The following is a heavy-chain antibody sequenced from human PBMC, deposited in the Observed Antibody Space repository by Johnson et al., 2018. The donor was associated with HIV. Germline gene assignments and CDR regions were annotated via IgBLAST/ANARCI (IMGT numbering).Heavy chain of an antibody. CDR1: GFTFDDYT. CDR2: ISWDGGST. CDR3: AKDMSPSSSSWGLLIDAFDI. V-gene: IGHV3-43*01. J-gene: IGHJ3*02. D-gene: IGHD6-13*01. Sequence: EVQLVESGGVVVQPGGSLRLSCAASGFTFDDYTMHWVRQDPGKGLEWVSLISWDGGSTYYADSVKGRFTIYRDNSKNSLFLQMNSLRIEDTALYYFAKDMSPSSSSWGLLIDAFDIWGQGTMVTVSS.